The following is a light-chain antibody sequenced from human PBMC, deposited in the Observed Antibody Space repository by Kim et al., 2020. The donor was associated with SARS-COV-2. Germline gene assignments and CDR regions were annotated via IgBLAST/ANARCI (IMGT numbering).Light chain of an antibody. CDR1: QSISSS. CDR3: QQYNDWPLLS. CDR2: GTS. Sequence: SPGERVTLSGRASQSISSSLAWYQQIPGQAPRLLIYGTSTRATGIPARFSGSGSGTEFTLTISSLQSEDSAVYYCQQYNDWPLLSFGGGTKVDIK. J-gene: IGKJ4*01. V-gene: IGKV3-15*01.